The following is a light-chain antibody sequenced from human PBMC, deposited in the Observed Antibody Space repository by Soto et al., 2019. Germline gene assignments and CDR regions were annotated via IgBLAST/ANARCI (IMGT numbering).Light chain of an antibody. CDR3: QQYNNWPPYT. CDR1: QSVGSN. CDR2: GAS. V-gene: IGKV3-15*01. J-gene: IGKJ2*01. Sequence: EIVMTQSPATLSVSPGERATVSCRASQSVGSNLAWYQQKPGQAPRLLIYGASTRATGIPARFIGSGSGTEFTLTISSLQSEDFALYYCQQYNNWPPYTFGQGTNLDIK.